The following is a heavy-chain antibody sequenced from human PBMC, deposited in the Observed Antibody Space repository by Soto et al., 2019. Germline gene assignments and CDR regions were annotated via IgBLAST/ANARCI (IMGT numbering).Heavy chain of an antibody. D-gene: IGHD5-12*01. Sequence: GESLKISCQGSGYSFSTYWIAWVRQMPGKGLEWVGIIYPRDSDAKYNPAFQGQVTMSVDQSMNTAYLQWSSLKASDTAIYYCARKLAPEFFDSWGQGTLVTVSS. V-gene: IGHV5-51*01. CDR2: IYPRDSDA. J-gene: IGHJ4*02. CDR1: GYSFSTYW. CDR3: ARKLAPEFFDS.